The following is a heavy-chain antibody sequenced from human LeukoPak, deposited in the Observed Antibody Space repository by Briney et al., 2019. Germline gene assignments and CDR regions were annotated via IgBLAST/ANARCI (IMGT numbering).Heavy chain of an antibody. J-gene: IGHJ6*03. D-gene: IGHD3-10*01. Sequence: GRSLRLSCAASGFTFSNYAMHGVRQAPGKGLEGVAVISYDGSNRYYADSVKGRFTISRDNSKNTLYLQMNSLRAEDTAVYYCAREGAWFGELFNYYYMDVWGKGTTVTVSS. CDR2: ISYDGSNR. CDR1: GFTFSNYA. V-gene: IGHV3-30*04. CDR3: AREGAWFGELFNYYYMDV.